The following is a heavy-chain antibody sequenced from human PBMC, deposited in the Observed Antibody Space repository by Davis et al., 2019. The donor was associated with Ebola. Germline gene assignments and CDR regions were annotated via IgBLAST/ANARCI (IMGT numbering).Heavy chain of an antibody. V-gene: IGHV1-24*01. J-gene: IGHJ4*02. Sequence: ASVKISCKVSGYTLTDLSMHWVRQAPGKGLAWMGGFDPEDGETIYAQKFQGRVTMTEDTSTDTAYMELSSLGSEDTAVYYCATWDEYSSSWHFDYWGQGTLVTVSS. CDR3: ATWDEYSSSWHFDY. CDR1: GYTLTDLS. D-gene: IGHD6-6*01. CDR2: FDPEDGET.